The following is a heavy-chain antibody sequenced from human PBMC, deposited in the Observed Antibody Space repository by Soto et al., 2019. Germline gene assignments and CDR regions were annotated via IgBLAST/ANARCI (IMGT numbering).Heavy chain of an antibody. V-gene: IGHV4-4*07. Sequence: SETLSLTCTVSGGSISNYYCNWIRQPAGKGLEWIGRIDTSGSTNYNPSLKSRVTMSVDTSKQEFSLKLSSVTAADTALYYCARGGQDFWSGPFDYWGRGALVTSPQ. CDR1: GGSISNYY. J-gene: IGHJ4*02. D-gene: IGHD3-3*01. CDR3: ARGGQDFWSGPFDY. CDR2: IDTSGST.